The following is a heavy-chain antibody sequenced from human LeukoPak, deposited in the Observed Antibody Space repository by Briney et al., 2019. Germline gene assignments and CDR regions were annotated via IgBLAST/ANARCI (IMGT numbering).Heavy chain of an antibody. CDR3: ARHSADTRDIDAFDI. CDR1: GGSISSSSYY. Sequence: SETLSLTCTVSGGSISSSSYYWGWIRQPPGKGLEWIGSIYYSGSTYYNPSLKSRVTISVDTSKNQFSLKLSSVTAADTAVYYCARHSADTRDIDAFDIWGQGTMVTVSS. D-gene: IGHD3-22*01. CDR2: IYYSGST. V-gene: IGHV4-39*01. J-gene: IGHJ3*02.